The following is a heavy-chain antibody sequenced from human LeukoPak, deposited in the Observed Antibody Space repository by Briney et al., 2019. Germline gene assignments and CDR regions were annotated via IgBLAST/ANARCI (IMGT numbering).Heavy chain of an antibody. D-gene: IGHD3/OR15-3a*01. J-gene: IGHJ6*03. V-gene: IGHV1-8*01. CDR1: GYTFTSYD. Sequence: ASVSPSSKASGYTFTSYDINWVRQATGQGLEWMGWMNPNSGNTGYAQKFQGRVTMTKNTSITTAYMELSSLRSEDAAVYYCARALSWTTESYYYMDVWGNGITVTVSS. CDR3: ARALSWTTESYYYMDV. CDR2: MNPNSGNT.